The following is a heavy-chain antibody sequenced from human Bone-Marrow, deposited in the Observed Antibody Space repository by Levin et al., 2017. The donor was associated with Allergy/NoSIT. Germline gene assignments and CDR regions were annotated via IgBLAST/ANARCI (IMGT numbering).Heavy chain of an antibody. Sequence: ASVKVSCKLSGTLLNELAIHWVRQAPGEGLQWMGGFDPEGGETVFAQKFRGRVTMTEDTSINTAHMELSDLRSEDTAVYYCARGNYDFWSGNYHSFDYWGQGTLLSVSS. CDR1: GTLLNELA. J-gene: IGHJ4*02. D-gene: IGHD3-3*01. V-gene: IGHV1-24*01. CDR2: FDPEGGET. CDR3: ARGNYDFWSGNYHSFDY.